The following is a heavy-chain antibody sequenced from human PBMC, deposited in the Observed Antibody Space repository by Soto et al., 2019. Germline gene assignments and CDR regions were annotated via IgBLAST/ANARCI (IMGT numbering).Heavy chain of an antibody. CDR2: IWYDGSNK. D-gene: IGHD3-22*01. J-gene: IGHJ6*02. CDR1: GFTFSSYG. V-gene: IGHV3-33*01. Sequence: GGSLRLSCAASGFTFSSYGMHWVRQAPGKGLEWVAVIWYDGSNKYYADSVKGRFTISRDNSKNTLYLQMNSLRAEDTAVYYCARDGGGYYYDSCGYYFHKVDYGMDVWGQGTTVTVSS. CDR3: ARDGGGYYYDSCGYYFHKVDYGMDV.